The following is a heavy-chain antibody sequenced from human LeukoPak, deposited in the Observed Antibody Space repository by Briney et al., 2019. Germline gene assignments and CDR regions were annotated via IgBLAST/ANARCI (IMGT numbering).Heavy chain of an antibody. Sequence: SVKVSCKVSGYTLTELSMHWVLQAPGKGLECVWGFHPEDGETIYAQKFQGRVTMTEDTSTDTAYMELSRLRSEDTAVYYCATEEYYYDSSGYSNWGQGTLVTVSS. D-gene: IGHD3-22*01. CDR3: ATEEYYYDSSGYSN. CDR2: FHPEDGET. V-gene: IGHV1-24*01. CDR1: GYTLTELS. J-gene: IGHJ4*02.